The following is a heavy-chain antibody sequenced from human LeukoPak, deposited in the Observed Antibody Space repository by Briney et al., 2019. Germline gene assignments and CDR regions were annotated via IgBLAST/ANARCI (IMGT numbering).Heavy chain of an antibody. CDR2: INPNSGGT. V-gene: IGHV1-2*02. Sequence: ASVKATCKASGYTFTGYYMQWVRQAPGQGLEWMGWINPNSGGTNYAQKFQGRVTMTRDTSISTAYMELSRLRSDDTAVYYCARVPAVVVVVAATHNNRFDPWGQGTLVTVSS. CDR1: GYTFTGYY. J-gene: IGHJ5*02. CDR3: ARVPAVVVVVAATHNNRFDP. D-gene: IGHD2-15*01.